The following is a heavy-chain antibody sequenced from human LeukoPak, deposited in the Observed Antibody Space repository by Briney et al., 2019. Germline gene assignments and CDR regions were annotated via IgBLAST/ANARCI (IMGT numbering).Heavy chain of an antibody. CDR3: ASAGRSSSSYWFDP. CDR1: GGSFSGYY. V-gene: IGHV4-34*01. D-gene: IGHD6-6*01. Sequence: SETLSLTCAAYGGSFSGYYWSWIRQPPGKGLEWIGEINHSGSTNYNPSLKSRVTISVDTSKNQFSLKLSSVTAADTAVYYCASAGRSSSSYWFDPWGQGTLVTVSS. CDR2: INHSGST. J-gene: IGHJ5*02.